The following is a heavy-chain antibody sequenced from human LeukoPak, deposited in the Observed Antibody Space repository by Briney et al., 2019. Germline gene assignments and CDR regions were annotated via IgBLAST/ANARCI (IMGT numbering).Heavy chain of an antibody. Sequence: ASVKVSCKASGYTFTGYYVHWVRQAPGQGLEWLGWINPNSGATNYAQKFQGRVIMTGDTSISTAYMEVSRLSSDDTAVYYCARPIGEAVETTLGNVDYWGQGTLVTVSS. CDR3: ARPIGEAVETTLGNVDY. D-gene: IGHD3-10*01. J-gene: IGHJ4*02. V-gene: IGHV1-2*02. CDR1: GYTFTGYY. CDR2: INPNSGAT.